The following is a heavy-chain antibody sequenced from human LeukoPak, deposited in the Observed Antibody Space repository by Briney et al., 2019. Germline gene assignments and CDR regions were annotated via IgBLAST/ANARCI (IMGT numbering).Heavy chain of an antibody. CDR1: GASISNYY. V-gene: IGHV4-59*01. CDR2: IYYSGTT. Sequence: SETLSLTCTVSGASISNYYWSWIRQSPGKGLEWIGYIYYSGTTNYNPSLKSRVTILVDTSKKQFSLKLSSVTAADTAVYYCARVDHSSGWYFDYWGQGTLVTVSS. CDR3: ARVDHSSGWYFDY. J-gene: IGHJ4*02. D-gene: IGHD6-19*01.